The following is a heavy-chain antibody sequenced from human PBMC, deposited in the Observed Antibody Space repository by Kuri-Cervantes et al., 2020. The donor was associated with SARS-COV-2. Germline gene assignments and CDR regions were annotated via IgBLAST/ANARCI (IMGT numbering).Heavy chain of an antibody. D-gene: IGHD1-26*01. Sequence: GESLKISCAASGFTFSSYAMHWVRQAPGKGLEWVAVISYDGSSKYYADSVKGRFTISRDNSKNTLYLQMNSLRAEDTAVYYCAKARHRSEWELSDYWGQGTLVTVSS. CDR2: ISYDGSSK. CDR1: GFTFSSYA. V-gene: IGHV3-30-3*01. J-gene: IGHJ4*02. CDR3: AKARHRSEWELSDY.